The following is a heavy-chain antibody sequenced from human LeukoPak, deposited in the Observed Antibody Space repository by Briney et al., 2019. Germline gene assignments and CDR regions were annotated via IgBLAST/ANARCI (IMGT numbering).Heavy chain of an antibody. J-gene: IGHJ5*02. CDR1: GFIFSIYD. CDR2: AEEGGET. Sequence: PGGSLRLTCVASGFIFSIYDMHWVRQVPGKGLEWVAAAEEGGETYYPDSVKGRFTISRHNSKNTLYLQMNSLRAEDTAVYYCARDRGVRTPGGFDPWGQGTLVTVSP. V-gene: IGHV3-13*01. D-gene: IGHD3-10*01. CDR3: ARDRGVRTPGGFDP.